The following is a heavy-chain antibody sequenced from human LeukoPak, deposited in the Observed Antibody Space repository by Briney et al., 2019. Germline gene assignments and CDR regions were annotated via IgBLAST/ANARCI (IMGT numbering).Heavy chain of an antibody. CDR2: IGSSSSYI. Sequence: GGSLRLSCAASGFTFSSYSMNWVRQAPGKGLEWVSSIGSSSSYIYYADSVKGRFTISRDNAKNSLYLQMNSLRAEDTAVYYCARDAETYTYYYYGMDVWGQGTTVTVSS. CDR1: GFTFSSYS. CDR3: ARDAETYTYYYYGMDV. J-gene: IGHJ6*02. V-gene: IGHV3-21*01. D-gene: IGHD1-14*01.